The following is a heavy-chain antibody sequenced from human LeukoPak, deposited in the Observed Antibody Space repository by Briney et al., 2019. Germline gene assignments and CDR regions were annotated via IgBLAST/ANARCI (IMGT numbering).Heavy chain of an antibody. J-gene: IGHJ4*02. CDR3: AKALYGDYGRFDY. Sequence: GGSLRLSCAASGFTFSTYAMSWVRQAPGKGLDWVSTISDGGSDTHYADSVKGRFTISRDNSKNTVYLQINSLRAEDTAVYYCAKALYGDYGRFDYWGQGTLVTVPS. V-gene: IGHV3-23*01. D-gene: IGHD4-17*01. CDR2: ISDGGSDT. CDR1: GFTFSTYA.